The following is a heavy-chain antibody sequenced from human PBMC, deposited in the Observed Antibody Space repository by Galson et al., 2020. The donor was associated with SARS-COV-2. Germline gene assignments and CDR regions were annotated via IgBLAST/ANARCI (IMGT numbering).Heavy chain of an antibody. CDR3: ATAPPLYSSSSGNWFDP. CDR1: GYTLTELS. V-gene: IGHV1-24*01. D-gene: IGHD6-6*01. CDR2: FYPEDGET. J-gene: IGHJ5*02. Sequence: ASVTVSCKASGYTLTELSMHWVRQAPGKGLEWMGGFYPEDGETIYAQKFQGRVTMTEDTSTDTADMELSSLRSEDTAVYYCATAPPLYSSSSGNWFDPWGQGTLVTVSS.